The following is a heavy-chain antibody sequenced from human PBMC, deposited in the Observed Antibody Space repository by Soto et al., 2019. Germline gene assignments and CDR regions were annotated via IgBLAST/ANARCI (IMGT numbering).Heavy chain of an antibody. CDR3: ARLRIAAAGVYYFDY. J-gene: IGHJ4*02. CDR1: GYSFTSYW. D-gene: IGHD6-13*01. CDR2: IYPGDSDT. V-gene: IGHV5-51*01. Sequence: PGESLKISCKGSGYSFTSYWIGWVSQMPGKGLEWMGIIYPGDSDTRYNPSFQGQVTISVDKSISTAYLQWSSLKASDTAMYYCARLRIAAAGVYYFDYWGQGTLVTVSS.